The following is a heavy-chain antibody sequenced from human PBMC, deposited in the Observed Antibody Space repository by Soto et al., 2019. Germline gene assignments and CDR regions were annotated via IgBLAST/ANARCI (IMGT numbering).Heavy chain of an antibody. V-gene: IGHV3-33*01. CDR1: GFTFSDYG. CDR3: EGRDDPFHV. Sequence: QVQLVESGGGVVQPGTSLRLSCVATGFTFSDYGIHWVRQAPGRGLEWVAVIWHDGSQKYLADSVRGRFTISRDNSQNTGYLQMNRLGGEDTAVYYCEGRDDPFHVWGQGTMVTVSS. CDR2: IWHDGSQK. J-gene: IGHJ3*01.